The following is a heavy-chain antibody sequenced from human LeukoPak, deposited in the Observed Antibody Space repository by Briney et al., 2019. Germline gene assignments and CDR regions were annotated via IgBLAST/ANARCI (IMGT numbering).Heavy chain of an antibody. V-gene: IGHV3-73*01. CDR2: IRSKANSYAT. D-gene: IGHD6-13*01. Sequence: GGSLRLSCAASGFTFSGSAMHWVRQASGKGLEWVGRIRSKANSYATAYAASVKGRFTISREDSKNTAYLQMNSLKTEDTAVYYCTSGQQPPDYWGQGTLVTVSS. CDR1: GFTFSGSA. CDR3: TSGQQPPDY. J-gene: IGHJ4*02.